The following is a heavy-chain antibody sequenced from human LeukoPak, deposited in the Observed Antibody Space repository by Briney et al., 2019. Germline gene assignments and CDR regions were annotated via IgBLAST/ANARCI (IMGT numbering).Heavy chain of an antibody. J-gene: IGHJ4*02. V-gene: IGHV3-9*01. CDR2: ISWNSGSV. CDR3: AKESGYPS. CDR1: GFTFDDYA. D-gene: IGHD3-3*01. Sequence: GGSLRLSCEAPGFTFDDYAMHWVRQVPGKGLEWVSGISWNSGSVQYADSVKGRFIISRDNAKNSVYLQMNSLRTEDTAFYYCAKESGYPSWGQGTLVTVSS.